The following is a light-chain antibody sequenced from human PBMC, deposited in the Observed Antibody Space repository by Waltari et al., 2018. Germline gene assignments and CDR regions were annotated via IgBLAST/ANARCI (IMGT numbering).Light chain of an antibody. Sequence: EIVMTQSPATLSVSPGERATLPCSASQRVSSNLAWYQQKPGQAPRLLIYGASTRATGIPARFSGSGSGTDFTLTISSLQAEDVAVYYCHQYYSTPSTFGQGTKLEIK. V-gene: IGKV3-15*01. CDR2: GAS. CDR1: QRVSSN. J-gene: IGKJ2*01. CDR3: HQYYSTPST.